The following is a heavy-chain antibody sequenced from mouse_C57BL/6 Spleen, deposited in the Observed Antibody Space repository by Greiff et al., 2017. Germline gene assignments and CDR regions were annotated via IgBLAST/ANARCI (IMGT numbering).Heavy chain of an antibody. CDR3: APSYYSNYVPFAY. Sequence: VQLQQSGAELVRPGTSVKVSCEASGYAFTNYLIEWVKQRPGQGLEWIGVINPGSGGTNYNEKFKGKATLTADKSSSTAYMQLSSLTSEDSAVYFCAPSYYSNYVPFAYWGQGTLVTVSA. J-gene: IGHJ3*01. CDR2: INPGSGGT. D-gene: IGHD2-5*01. CDR1: GYAFTNYL. V-gene: IGHV1-54*01.